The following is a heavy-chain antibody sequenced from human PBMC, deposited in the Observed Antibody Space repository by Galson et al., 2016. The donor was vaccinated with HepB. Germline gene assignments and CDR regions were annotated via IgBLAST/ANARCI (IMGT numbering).Heavy chain of an antibody. V-gene: IGHV4-39*01. Sequence: SETLFLTCSVSGGSISSTTYYWGWIRQPPGRGLEWIGSIFHSGHTYYNSSLKSRVTITVDTSKNQFSLKLNSVTAADTAVYHCARPRTSGYYYSAFDVWGQGAMVTVSS. J-gene: IGHJ3*01. CDR1: GGSISSTTYY. CDR3: ARPRTSGYYYSAFDV. CDR2: IFHSGHT. D-gene: IGHD3-22*01.